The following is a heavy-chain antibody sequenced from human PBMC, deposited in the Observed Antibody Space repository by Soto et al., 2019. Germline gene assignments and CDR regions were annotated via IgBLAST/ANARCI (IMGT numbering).Heavy chain of an antibody. V-gene: IGHV3-74*01. CDR1: GFTFSNYG. Sequence: PGGSLSLSCAASGFTFSNYGMKWVRQAPGKGLEWVSRINSDGSSTNYADSVKGRFAILRDNAKNTLYLQMNSLRAEDTAVYYCARDNWNSNWGQGTLVTVSS. CDR2: INSDGSST. CDR3: ARDNWNSN. D-gene: IGHD1-20*01. J-gene: IGHJ4*02.